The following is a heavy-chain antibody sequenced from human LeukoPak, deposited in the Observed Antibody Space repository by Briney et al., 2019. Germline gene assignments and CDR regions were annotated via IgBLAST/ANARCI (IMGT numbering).Heavy chain of an antibody. CDR1: GYTFTSYG. Sequence: ASVKVSCKASGYTFTSYGISWVRQAPGQGLEWMGWISAYNGNTNYAQKLQGRVTMTTDTSTSTAYMELRSLRSDDTAVYYCAREHIPPSEKRYDYVWGSYRYISPFFYWGQGTLVTVSS. V-gene: IGHV1-18*01. CDR3: AREHIPPSEKRYDYVWGSYRYISPFFY. D-gene: IGHD3-16*02. CDR2: ISAYNGNT. J-gene: IGHJ4*02.